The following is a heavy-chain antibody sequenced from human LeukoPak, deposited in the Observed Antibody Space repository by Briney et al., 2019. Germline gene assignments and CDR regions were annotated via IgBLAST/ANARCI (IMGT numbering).Heavy chain of an antibody. Sequence: ASVKVSCKASGYTFTSYGISWVRQAPGQGLEWMGWFSAYNGNTNYAQKLQGRVTMTTDTSTSTAYMELRSLRSDDTAVYYCARGFLLRYFDWLLPPDAFDIWGQGTMVTVSS. CDR3: ARGFLLRYFDWLLPPDAFDI. J-gene: IGHJ3*02. CDR2: FSAYNGNT. D-gene: IGHD3-9*01. V-gene: IGHV1-18*01. CDR1: GYTFTSYG.